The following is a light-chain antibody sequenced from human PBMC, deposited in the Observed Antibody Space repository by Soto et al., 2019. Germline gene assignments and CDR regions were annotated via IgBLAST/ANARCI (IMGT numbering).Light chain of an antibody. CDR2: GAS. V-gene: IGKV3D-20*02. Sequence: EIVLTQSPGTLSLSPGERATLSCRASQSVSSSYLAWYQQKPGQAPRLLIYGASGRATGIPDRFSGSGSGTDFTLTISRLEPEDFAVYYCQQRRSWPPTITFGQGTRLEIK. J-gene: IGKJ5*01. CDR3: QQRRSWPPTIT. CDR1: QSVSSSY.